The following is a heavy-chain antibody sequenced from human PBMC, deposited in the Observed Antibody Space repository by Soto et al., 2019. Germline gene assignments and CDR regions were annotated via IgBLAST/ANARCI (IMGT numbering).Heavy chain of an antibody. J-gene: IGHJ6*02. D-gene: IGHD5-12*01. Sequence: SETLSLTCTVSGGSISSGGYYWSWIRQHPGKGLEWIGYIYYSGSTYYNPSLKSRVTISVDTSKNQFSLKLSSVTAADTAVYYCARELMGRYSANKGMDVWCQGITVNVS. CDR3: ARELMGRYSANKGMDV. CDR2: IYYSGST. V-gene: IGHV4-31*03. CDR1: GGSISSGGYY.